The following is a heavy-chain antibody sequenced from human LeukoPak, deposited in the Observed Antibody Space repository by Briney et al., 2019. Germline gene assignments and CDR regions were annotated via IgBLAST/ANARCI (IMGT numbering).Heavy chain of an antibody. Sequence: PGGSLRLSCAASGFTFSSYGMSSVRQAPGKGLEWVSSISSSSSYIYYADSVKGRFTISRDNAKNSLYLQMNSLRAEDTAVYYCARVSLRAFDIWGQGTMVTVSS. CDR1: GFTFSSYG. CDR3: ARVSLRAFDI. CDR2: ISSSSSYI. D-gene: IGHD2/OR15-2a*01. V-gene: IGHV3-21*01. J-gene: IGHJ3*02.